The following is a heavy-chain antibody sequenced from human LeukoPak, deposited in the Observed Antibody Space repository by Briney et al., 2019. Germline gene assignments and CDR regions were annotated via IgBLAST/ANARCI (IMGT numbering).Heavy chain of an antibody. CDR1: GYTLTELS. Sequence: ASVKVSCKASGYTLTELSMHWVRQAPGKGLEWMGGFDPEDGETIYAQKFQGRVTMTEDTSTDTAYMELSSLRSEDTAVYYCATHFSYYYDSSGYYFRYWYFDLWGRGTLVTVSS. V-gene: IGHV1-24*01. CDR3: ATHFSYYYDSSGYYFRYWYFDL. J-gene: IGHJ2*01. D-gene: IGHD3-22*01. CDR2: FDPEDGET.